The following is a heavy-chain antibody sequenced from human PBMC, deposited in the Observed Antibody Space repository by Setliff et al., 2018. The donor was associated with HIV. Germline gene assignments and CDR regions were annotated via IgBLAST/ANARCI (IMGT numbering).Heavy chain of an antibody. J-gene: IGHJ2*01. CDR1: GYSFTTYG. CDR2: ISVYNGQT. CDR3: ARGHHFYWYFDL. V-gene: IGHV1-18*01. Sequence: ASVKVSCKASGYSFTTYGISWVRQAPGQGLEWVGWISVYNGQTLYAQKVQDRITVTMDIPKDTAYMELRGLTPDDTAVYYCARGHHFYWYFDLWGPGTLVTVSS.